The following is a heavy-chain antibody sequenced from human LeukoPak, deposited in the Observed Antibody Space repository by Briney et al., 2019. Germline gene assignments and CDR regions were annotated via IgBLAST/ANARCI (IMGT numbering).Heavy chain of an antibody. J-gene: IGHJ4*02. Sequence: SETLSLTCTVSGGSISSSSYYWGWIRQPPGKGLEWIGSIYYSGSTYYNPSLKSRVTISVDTSKNQFSLKLSSVTAADTAVYYCASVQLGMTYWGQGTLVTVSS. D-gene: IGHD2-2*01. CDR3: ASVQLGMTY. CDR2: IYYSGST. CDR1: GGSISSSSYY. V-gene: IGHV4-39*01.